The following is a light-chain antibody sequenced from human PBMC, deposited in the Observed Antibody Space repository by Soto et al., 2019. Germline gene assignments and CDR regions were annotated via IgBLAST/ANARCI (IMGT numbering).Light chain of an antibody. CDR1: SSDVGSHNL. J-gene: IGLJ2*01. Sequence: QSALTQPASVSGSPGQSITIPCTGTSSDVGSHNLVSWYQQHPGKAPKLMIYEGSKRPSGVSNRFSGSKSGNTASLTLSGLQAEDEADYYCCSYAGSRTFVVFGGGTQLTVL. CDR2: EGS. CDR3: CSYAGSRTFVV. V-gene: IGLV2-23*01.